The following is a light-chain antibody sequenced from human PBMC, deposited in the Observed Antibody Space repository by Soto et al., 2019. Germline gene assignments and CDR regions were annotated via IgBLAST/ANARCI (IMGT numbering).Light chain of an antibody. CDR3: CTYAGSFHQ. Sequence: QSALTQPRSVSGSPGQAVTISCTGTNSDVGNYNFVSWYQHHPGKAPKLMIYDVTKRPSGVPDRFSGSKSGNTASLTISGLQPEDEADYYCCTYAGSFHQFGGGTKLTLL. CDR1: NSDVGNYNF. CDR2: DVT. J-gene: IGLJ3*02. V-gene: IGLV2-11*01.